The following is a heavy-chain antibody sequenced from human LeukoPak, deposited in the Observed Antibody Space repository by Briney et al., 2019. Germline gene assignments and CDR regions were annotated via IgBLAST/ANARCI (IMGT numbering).Heavy chain of an antibody. J-gene: IGHJ4*02. Sequence: SQTLSLTCTVSGGSLSSGDYYWSWLRQPPGKGLEWIGYIYSSGSTYYNPSLKSRVTISVDTSKNQFSLKLSSVTAADTAVYYCAREGVEYSSSFGYWGQGTLVTVSS. CDR1: GGSLSSGDYY. D-gene: IGHD6-6*01. CDR3: AREGVEYSSSFGY. V-gene: IGHV4-30-4*08. CDR2: IYSSGST.